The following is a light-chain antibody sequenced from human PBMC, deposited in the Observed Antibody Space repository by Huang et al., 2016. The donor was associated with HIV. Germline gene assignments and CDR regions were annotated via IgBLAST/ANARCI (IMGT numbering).Light chain of an antibody. V-gene: IGKV3-15*01. J-gene: IGKJ2*01. CDR1: QSVNSK. Sequence: EIVMTQSPATLSLSPGERATLSCRASQSVNSKLAWYHHKPGQAPRPLIYGASTRATGGPGRFSGSGSGTEFTLTISNLQSEDFAVYYCQQYSKWPPNTFGQGTKLESK. CDR3: QQYSKWPPNT. CDR2: GAS.